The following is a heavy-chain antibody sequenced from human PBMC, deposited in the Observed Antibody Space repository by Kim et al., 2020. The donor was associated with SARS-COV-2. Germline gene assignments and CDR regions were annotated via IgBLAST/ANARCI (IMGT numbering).Heavy chain of an antibody. CDR3: ARIKDSLGALEDAFDL. V-gene: IGHV1-46*01. Sequence: DSVKVSFKASGYSFSDFYVHWLRQAPGKGLEWIGIISTGGGGSLSGGGTSYAHKFQGSITMTEDTPTSTVYMALSSLRSEDTAIYYCARIKDSLGALEDAFDLWGQGTMLTV. D-gene: IGHD2-15*01. CDR2: ISTGGGGSLSGGGT. J-gene: IGHJ3*01. CDR1: GYSFSDFY.